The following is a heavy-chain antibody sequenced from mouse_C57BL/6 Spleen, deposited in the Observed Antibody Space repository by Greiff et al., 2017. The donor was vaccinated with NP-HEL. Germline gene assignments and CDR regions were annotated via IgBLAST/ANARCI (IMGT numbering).Heavy chain of an antibody. Sequence: QVQLQQSGPELVKPGASVKISCKASGYAFSSSWMNWVKQRPGKGLEWIGRIYPGDGDTNYNGKFKGKATLTADKSSSTAYMQLSSLTSEDSAVYFCARSLITTVGVRDYWGQGTTLTVSS. CDR3: ARSLITTVGVRDY. J-gene: IGHJ2*01. V-gene: IGHV1-82*01. CDR1: GYAFSSSW. D-gene: IGHD1-1*01. CDR2: IYPGDGDT.